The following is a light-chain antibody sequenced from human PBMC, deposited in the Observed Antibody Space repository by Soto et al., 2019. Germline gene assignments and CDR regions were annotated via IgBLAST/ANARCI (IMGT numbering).Light chain of an antibody. V-gene: IGKV1-39*01. CDR2: AAS. CDR1: QSISSY. J-gene: IGKJ3*01. Sequence: DIQMTQSPSSLSASVGDRVTITCRASQSISSYLNWYQQKPGKAPKLLIYAASSLQSGVPSRFSVSGSWTDFTLTISSLQPEEFATYYCQQSYSTPLTFGAGTKVDIK. CDR3: QQSYSTPLT.